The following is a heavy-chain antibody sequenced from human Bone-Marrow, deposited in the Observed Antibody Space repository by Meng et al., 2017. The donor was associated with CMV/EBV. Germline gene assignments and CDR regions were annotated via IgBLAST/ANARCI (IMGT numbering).Heavy chain of an antibody. Sequence: GGSLRLSCAASGFTLSRYWMHWVRQVPGKGLVWVSRTNEDGSLTNYADAVEGRFTISRDNAKNTLFLQMNSLRVEDTAVYYCSRDLAGRDDYWGPGTLVSGSS. J-gene: IGHJ4*02. CDR2: TNEDGSLT. CDR3: SRDLAGRDDY. V-gene: IGHV3-74*01. CDR1: GFTLSRYW. D-gene: IGHD3-10*01.